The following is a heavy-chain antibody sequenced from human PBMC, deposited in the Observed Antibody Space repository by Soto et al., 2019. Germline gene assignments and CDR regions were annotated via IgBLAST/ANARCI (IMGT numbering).Heavy chain of an antibody. CDR1: GFTFSSYA. V-gene: IGHV3-23*01. Sequence: PGGSLRLSCAASGFTFSSYAMSWVRQAPGKGLEWVSAISGSGGSTYYADSVKGRFTISRDNSKNTLYLQMNSLRAEDTAVYYCAKEAITMIVVVIMVGAFDIWGQGTMVTVSS. J-gene: IGHJ3*02. CDR3: AKEAITMIVVVIMVGAFDI. CDR2: ISGSGGST. D-gene: IGHD3-22*01.